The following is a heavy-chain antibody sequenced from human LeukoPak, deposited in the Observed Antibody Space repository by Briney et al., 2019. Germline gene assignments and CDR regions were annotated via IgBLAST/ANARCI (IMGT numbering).Heavy chain of an antibody. D-gene: IGHD5-18*01. CDR3: AVSGRGYSYGWGLHY. Sequence: AGGSLRLSCAASGFTFSSYGMSWVRQAPGKGLEWVSAISGSGGSTYYADSVKGRFTISRDNSKNTMYLQMNSLRAEDTAVYYCAVSGRGYSYGWGLHYWGQGTLVTVSS. J-gene: IGHJ4*02. V-gene: IGHV3-23*01. CDR2: ISGSGGST. CDR1: GFTFSSYG.